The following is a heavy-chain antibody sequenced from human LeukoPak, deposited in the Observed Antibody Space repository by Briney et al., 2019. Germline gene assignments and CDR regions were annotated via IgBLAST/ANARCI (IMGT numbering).Heavy chain of an antibody. Sequence: GRSLRLSCAASGFTFSTYFMHWVRQAPGKGLEWVADIASDGSHTFYVESVKGRFTISRDNSKNTLYLQMNSLRTEDTAVYYCARETDAFDIWGQGTMVTVSS. CDR1: GFTFSTYF. CDR3: ARETDAFDI. CDR2: IASDGSHT. V-gene: IGHV3-30-3*01. J-gene: IGHJ3*02.